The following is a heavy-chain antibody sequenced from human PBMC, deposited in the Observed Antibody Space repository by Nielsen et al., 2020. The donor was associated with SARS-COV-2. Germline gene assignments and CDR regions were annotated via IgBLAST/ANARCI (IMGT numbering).Heavy chain of an antibody. J-gene: IGHJ6*03. Sequence: GESLKISCAASGFTFSSYSMNWVRQAPGKGLEWVSSISSSSSYIYYADSVKGRFTISRDNAKNSLYLQMNSLRAEDTAVYYCARDPKLYYYYMDVWGKGTTVTVSS. V-gene: IGHV3-21*01. CDR3: ARDPKLYYYYMDV. CDR2: ISSSSSYI. D-gene: IGHD1-1*01. CDR1: GFTFSSYS.